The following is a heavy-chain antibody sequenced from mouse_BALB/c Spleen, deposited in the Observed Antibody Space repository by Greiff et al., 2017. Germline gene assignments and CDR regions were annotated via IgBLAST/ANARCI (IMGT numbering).Heavy chain of an antibody. D-gene: IGHD1-1*01. V-gene: IGHV5-9-4*01. J-gene: IGHJ4*01. CDR2: ISSGGSYT. CDR3: ARGITTVERAMDY. CDR1: GFTFSSYA. Sequence: EVQGVESGGGLVKPGGSLKLSCAASGFTFSSYAMSWVRQSPEKRLEWVAEISSGGSYTYYPDTVTGRFTISRDNAKNTLYLEMSSLRSEDTAMYYCARGITTVERAMDYWGQGTSVTVSS.